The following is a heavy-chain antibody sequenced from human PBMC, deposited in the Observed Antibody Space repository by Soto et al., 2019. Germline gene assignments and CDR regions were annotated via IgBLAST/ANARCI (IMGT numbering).Heavy chain of an antibody. Sequence: RLSCSASGFTFSSYAMHWVRQAPGKGLEWVAVISYDGSNKYYADSVKGRFTISRDNSKNTLYLQMNSLRAEDTAVYYCAREGYDSSGYYYYYYGMDVWGQGTTVTV. CDR1: GFTFSSYA. D-gene: IGHD3-22*01. CDR3: AREGYDSSGYYYYYYGMDV. V-gene: IGHV3-30-3*01. J-gene: IGHJ6*02. CDR2: ISYDGSNK.